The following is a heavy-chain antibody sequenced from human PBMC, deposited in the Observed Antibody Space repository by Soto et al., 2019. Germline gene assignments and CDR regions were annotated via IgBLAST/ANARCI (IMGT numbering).Heavy chain of an antibody. Sequence: GASVKVSCTASGGTLSSYAISWMRQAAGQGPEWMGTIIAFIGTANYAQKFQGRVTITADESTSTAYMELNSLRSEDRAVDYCARVVVTTVPASYYYGMDVGGQGTTVTVSS. CDR2: IIAFIGTA. CDR3: ARVVVTTVPASYYYGMDV. D-gene: IGHD4-17*01. V-gene: IGHV1-69*11. J-gene: IGHJ6*02. CDR1: GGTLSSYA.